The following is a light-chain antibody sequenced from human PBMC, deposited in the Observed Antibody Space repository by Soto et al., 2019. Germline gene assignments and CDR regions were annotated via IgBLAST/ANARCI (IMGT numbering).Light chain of an antibody. J-gene: IGLJ1*01. V-gene: IGLV2-14*01. Sequence: QSVLTQPASVSGSPGQSITMSCTGTSSDVGGYNYVSWYQQHPGKAPKLMIYEVSNRPSRVSNRFSGSKSGNTASLTISGLQAEDEADYYCSSYTRSSTSYVFGTGTKLTVL. CDR3: SSYTRSSTSYV. CDR2: EVS. CDR1: SSDVGGYNY.